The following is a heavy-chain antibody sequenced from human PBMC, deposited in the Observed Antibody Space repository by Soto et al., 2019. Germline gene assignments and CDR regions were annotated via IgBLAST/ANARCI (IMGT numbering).Heavy chain of an antibody. D-gene: IGHD6-6*01. J-gene: IGHJ4*02. CDR3: AKGPYGSSSGGYFDY. V-gene: IGHV3-9*01. CDR2: VSWNGGNI. Sequence: EVQLVESGGGLVQPGRSLRLSCAASGFIFHDYAMHWVRQAPGKGLEWVSGVSWNGGNIDYADSVKGRFTIFRDNAKNSLYLQVDSLRPGDTALYYCAKGPYGSSSGGYFDYWGQGTLVTVSS. CDR1: GFIFHDYA.